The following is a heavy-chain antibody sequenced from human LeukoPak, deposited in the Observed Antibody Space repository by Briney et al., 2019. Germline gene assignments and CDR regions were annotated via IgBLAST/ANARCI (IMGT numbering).Heavy chain of an antibody. CDR2: ISSSSSTI. CDR1: GFTFSSYS. J-gene: IGHJ6*02. CDR3: ARDGCSGGSCYSSPYYYYGMDV. V-gene: IGHV3-48*04. D-gene: IGHD2-15*01. Sequence: PGGSLRLSCAASGFTFSSYSMNWVRQAPGKGLEWVSYISSSSSTIYYADSVKGRFTISRDNAKNSLYLQMNSLRAEDTAVYYCARDGCSGGSCYSSPYYYYGMDVWGQGTTVTVSS.